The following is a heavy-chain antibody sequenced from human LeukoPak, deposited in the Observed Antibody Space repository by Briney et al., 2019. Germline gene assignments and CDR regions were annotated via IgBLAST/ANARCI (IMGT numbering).Heavy chain of an antibody. Sequence: GGSLRLSCAASGFTFSSYAMSWVRQAPGKGLEWVSAISGSGGSTYYADSVKGRFTISRDNSKNTLYLQMNSLRAEDTAVYYCAKDRHAPGRYCSSAICFPFDIWGQGTLVTVSS. CDR1: GFTFSSYA. D-gene: IGHD2-2*01. V-gene: IGHV3-23*01. CDR3: AKDRHAPGRYCSSAICFPFDI. CDR2: ISGSGGST. J-gene: IGHJ5*02.